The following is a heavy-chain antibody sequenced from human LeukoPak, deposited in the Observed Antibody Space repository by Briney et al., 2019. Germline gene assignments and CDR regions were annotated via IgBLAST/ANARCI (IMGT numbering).Heavy chain of an antibody. CDR1: GYSVRELS. J-gene: IGHJ5*02. CDR2: FDPGDNEA. Sequence: GASVKVSCKVSGYSVRELSMHWVRQAPGKGLEWVGGFDPGDNEAMYTQKLQGRVTMTEDTATDTVYMELSSLTSEDTAVYYCAGSRLLQYFNWLPGGNWFDPWGQGTLVTVSS. D-gene: IGHD3-9*01. V-gene: IGHV1-24*01. CDR3: AGSRLLQYFNWLPGGNWFDP.